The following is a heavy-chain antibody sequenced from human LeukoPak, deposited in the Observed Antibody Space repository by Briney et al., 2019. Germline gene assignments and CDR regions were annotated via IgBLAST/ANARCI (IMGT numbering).Heavy chain of an antibody. CDR1: GGSFSGYY. CDR3: ARHYGP. Sequence: SETLSLTCAVYGGSFSGYYWSWIRQPPGKGLEWIGEINHSGSTNYNPSLKSRVTVSVDTSKNQFSLKLNSVTATDTAVYYCARHYGPWGQGTLITVSS. J-gene: IGHJ4*02. D-gene: IGHD3-16*01. CDR2: INHSGST. V-gene: IGHV4-34*01.